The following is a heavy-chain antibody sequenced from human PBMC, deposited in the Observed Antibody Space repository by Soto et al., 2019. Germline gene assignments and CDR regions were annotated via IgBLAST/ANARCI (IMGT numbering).Heavy chain of an antibody. CDR1: GFTFSSYW. D-gene: IGHD6-13*01. Sequence: TGGSLRLSCAASGFTFSSYWMSWVRQAPGKGLEWVANIKQDGSEKYYVDSVKGRFTISRDNAKNSLYLQMNSLRAEDTAVYYCARYSSSWSLYYYYGMDVWGQGTTVTVSS. J-gene: IGHJ6*02. CDR2: IKQDGSEK. V-gene: IGHV3-7*04. CDR3: ARYSSSWSLYYYYGMDV.